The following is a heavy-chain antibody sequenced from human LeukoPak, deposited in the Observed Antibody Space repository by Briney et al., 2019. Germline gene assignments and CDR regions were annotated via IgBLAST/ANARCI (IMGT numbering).Heavy chain of an antibody. CDR3: ARGGGAYGHFDY. Sequence: PSETLSLTCAVYGGSFSGYYWSWIRQPAGKGLEWIGRIFSSGSTNYNPSLNSQVTISVDTSKNQFSLKLSSVTAADTAVYYCARGGGAYGHFDYWGQGTLVTVSS. CDR2: IFSSGST. D-gene: IGHD4-17*01. CDR1: GGSFSGYY. J-gene: IGHJ4*02. V-gene: IGHV4-59*10.